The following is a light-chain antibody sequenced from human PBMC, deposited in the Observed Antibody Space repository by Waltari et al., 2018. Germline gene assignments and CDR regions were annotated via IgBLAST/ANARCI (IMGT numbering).Light chain of an antibody. CDR1: SSNLGNYY. J-gene: IGLJ2*01. CDR3: ATWDNGLTAVV. V-gene: IGLV1-51*01. Sequence: QSVLTQPPSMSAAPGQKVTISSSGSSSNLGNYYVSWYHQLPGAAPKLLIYDNNKRPSGIPDRFSASKSGMSATLDITGLQIGDEADYYCATWDNGLTAVVFGGGTKLTVL. CDR2: DNN.